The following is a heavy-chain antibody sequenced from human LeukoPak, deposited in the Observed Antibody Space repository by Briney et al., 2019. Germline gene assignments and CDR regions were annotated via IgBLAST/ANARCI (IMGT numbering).Heavy chain of an antibody. Sequence: GGSLRLSCAASGFTFSSYAMNWVRQAPGKGLEWVSGISGSGGSTYYADSVKGRFTISRDNSKNSLYLQMNSLRAEDTAVYYCARERDYGDYWGQGTLVTVSS. J-gene: IGHJ4*02. CDR2: ISGSGGST. CDR3: ARERDYGDY. V-gene: IGHV3-23*01. CDR1: GFTFSSYA.